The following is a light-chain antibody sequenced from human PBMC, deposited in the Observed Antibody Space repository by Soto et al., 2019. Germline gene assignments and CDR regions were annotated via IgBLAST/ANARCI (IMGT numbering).Light chain of an antibody. CDR2: GAS. CDR1: QSISNN. V-gene: IGKV3-15*01. CDR3: QHYNDRPLT. Sequence: EIGMPQSSAPLSVSPGERATLSCMAGQSISNNLAWYQQKPGQAPRLLIYGASTRATGIPARFSGSGSGTEFTLTISSLQSEDFAVYSCQHYNDRPLTFGGGTKVDIK. J-gene: IGKJ4*01.